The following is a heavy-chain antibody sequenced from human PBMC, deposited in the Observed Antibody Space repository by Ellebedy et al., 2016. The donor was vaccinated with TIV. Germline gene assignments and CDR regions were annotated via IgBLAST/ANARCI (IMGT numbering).Heavy chain of an antibody. D-gene: IGHD3-9*01. Sequence: SETLSLTCTVSGGSISGFYWSLIRQPPGKGLEWVGYIFNSGSTNFNPSLKSRLTMSVDASKKQFSLRLISATAADTAVYYCARHRVTGYRSGPYDSWGQGTLVTVSS. V-gene: IGHV4-59*08. J-gene: IGHJ4*02. CDR3: ARHRVTGYRSGPYDS. CDR1: GGSISGFY. CDR2: IFNSGST.